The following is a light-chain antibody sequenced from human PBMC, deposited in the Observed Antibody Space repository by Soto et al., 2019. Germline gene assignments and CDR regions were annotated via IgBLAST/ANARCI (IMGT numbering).Light chain of an antibody. V-gene: IGKV3-20*01. CDR3: QDHDSPPYT. CDR1: QTISINF. Sequence: EIVLTQSPGTLSLSPGERATLSCRASQTISINFLAWYQQKPGQAPRLLIYGASSRATGIPDRFSGSGSGTDFTLTISRLEPEDFAIYYCQDHDSPPYTFGQGTKLEIK. CDR2: GAS. J-gene: IGKJ2*01.